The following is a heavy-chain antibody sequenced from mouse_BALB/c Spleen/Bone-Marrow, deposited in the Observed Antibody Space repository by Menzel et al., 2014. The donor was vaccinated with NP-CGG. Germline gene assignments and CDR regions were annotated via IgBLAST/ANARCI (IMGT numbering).Heavy chain of an antibody. D-gene: IGHD2-3*01. CDR1: GYSITSGYY. Sequence: ESGPGLVKPSQSLSLTCSVTGYSITSGYYWNWIRQFPGNKLKWMGYISYDGSNNYNPSLKNRISITRDTSKNQFFLKLNSVTTEDTATYYCARDWDGYYFDRWRKGTTLPVTS. V-gene: IGHV3-6*02. CDR2: ISYDGSN. J-gene: IGHJ2*01. CDR3: ARDWDGYYFDR.